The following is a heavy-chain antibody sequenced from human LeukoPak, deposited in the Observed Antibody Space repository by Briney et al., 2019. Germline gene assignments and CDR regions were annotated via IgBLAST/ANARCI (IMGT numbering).Heavy chain of an antibody. CDR3: ARQTGSGLFILP. D-gene: IGHD3/OR15-3a*01. V-gene: IGHV4-39*01. CDR2: IYYSGTT. J-gene: IGHJ4*02. Sequence: PSETLSLTCSVSGDTLSNILYYWGWIRQPPGKGLEWIGHIYYSGTTSYNLSLKSRVTLSVDTSKNQLSLRLSSVTAADTAMYYCARQTGSGLFILPGGQGTLVTVSS. CDR1: GDTLSNILYY.